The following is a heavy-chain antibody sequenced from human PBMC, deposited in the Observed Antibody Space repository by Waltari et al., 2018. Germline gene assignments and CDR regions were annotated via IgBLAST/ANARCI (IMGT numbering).Heavy chain of an antibody. V-gene: IGHV4-61*02. CDR1: GGSISSGSYY. D-gene: IGHD4-17*01. Sequence: QVQLQESGPGLVKPSQTLSLTCPVSGGSISSGSYYWRWFRQPAGKGLEWIGRIYTSGSTNYNPSLKSRVTISVDTSKNQFSLKLSSVTAADTAVYYCARTYGDPSYGMDVWGQGTTVTVSS. J-gene: IGHJ6*02. CDR3: ARTYGDPSYGMDV. CDR2: IYTSGST.